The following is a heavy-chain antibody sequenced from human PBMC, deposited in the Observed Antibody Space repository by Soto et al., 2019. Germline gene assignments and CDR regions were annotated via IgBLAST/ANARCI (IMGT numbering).Heavy chain of an antibody. V-gene: IGHV3-74*01. J-gene: IGHJ6*02. CDR1: GFTFGSYW. CDR2: IDSDGSST. CDR3: ARGRPYGMDV. Sequence: PGGSLRLSCAASGFTFGSYWMNWVRQAPGKGLVWVSRIDSDGSSTTYADSVKGRLTTSRDNAKNTLYLQMSSLRVEDTAVYYCARGRPYGMDVWGQGTTVPSP.